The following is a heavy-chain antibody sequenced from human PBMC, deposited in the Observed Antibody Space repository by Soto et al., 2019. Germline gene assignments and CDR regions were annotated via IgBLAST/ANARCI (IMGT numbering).Heavy chain of an antibody. V-gene: IGHV1-18*01. CDR1: GYTFTSYG. Sequence: ASVKVSCKASGYTFTSYGISWVRQAPGQGLEWMGWISAYNGNTNNAQKLQGRVTMTTDTSTSTAYMELTSLRSDDTAVYYCARDCSSTSCYRSYYYGMDVWGQGTTVTVSS. CDR2: ISAYNGNT. D-gene: IGHD2-2*01. J-gene: IGHJ6*02. CDR3: ARDCSSTSCYRSYYYGMDV.